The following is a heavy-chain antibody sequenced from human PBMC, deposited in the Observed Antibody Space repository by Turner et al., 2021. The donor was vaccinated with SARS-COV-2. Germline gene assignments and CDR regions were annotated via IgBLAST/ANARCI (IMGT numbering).Heavy chain of an antibody. V-gene: IGHV3-33*01. CDR1: GFTFSSYG. CDR3: ARDGSGYYDSSGYFDH. Sequence: QVQLVESGGGVVQPGRSLRLPCAASGFTFSSYGMNWVPQAPGKGLEWVAVIWYDGSNKYYADSVKGRFTISRDNSKNTLYLQMNSLRAEDTAVYYCARDGSGYYDSSGYFDHWGQGTLVTVSS. D-gene: IGHD3-22*01. CDR2: IWYDGSNK. J-gene: IGHJ4*02.